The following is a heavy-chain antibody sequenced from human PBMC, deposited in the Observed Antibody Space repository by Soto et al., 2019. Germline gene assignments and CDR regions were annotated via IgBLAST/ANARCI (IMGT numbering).Heavy chain of an antibody. CDR3: ATKGGGYYFQFDP. J-gene: IGHJ5*02. Sequence: GGSLRLSCAASGFTFSDYYMSWIRQAPGKGLEWVSYISSGGTTIYHADSVKGRFTISRDDAKNSLFLQMNSLRPEDTAVYFCATKGGGYYFQFDPWGQGTLVTVSS. V-gene: IGHV3-11*01. D-gene: IGHD3-22*01. CDR1: GFTFSDYY. CDR2: ISSGGTTI.